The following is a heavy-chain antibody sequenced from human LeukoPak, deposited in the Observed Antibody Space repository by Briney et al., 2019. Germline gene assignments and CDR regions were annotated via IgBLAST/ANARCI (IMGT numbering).Heavy chain of an antibody. J-gene: IGHJ6*03. Sequence: GGSPRLSCAASGFTFSDYYMSWIRQAPGKGLEWVSYISSSGSTISYADSVKGRFTISRDNAKNSLYLQMNSLRAEDTAVYYCARRAVTKVYYYYMDVWGKGTTVTVSS. CDR3: ARRAVTKVYYYYMDV. CDR2: ISSSGSTI. D-gene: IGHD4-11*01. CDR1: GFTFSDYY. V-gene: IGHV3-11*01.